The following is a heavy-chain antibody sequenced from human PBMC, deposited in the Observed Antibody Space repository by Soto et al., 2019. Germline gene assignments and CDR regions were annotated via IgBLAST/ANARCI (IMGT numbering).Heavy chain of an antibody. Sequence: SETLSLTYTVSGGSIIIYYWSWIRQPPGKGLEWIGYIYYSGSTNYNPPLKSRVIISADTSKNQFSLSLNSVTAADTAVYYCVKRSLLVAPTWGQGILVTVS. CDR2: IYYSGST. J-gene: IGHJ4*02. CDR3: VKRSLLVAPT. CDR1: GGSIIIYY. D-gene: IGHD2-21*01. V-gene: IGHV4-59*08.